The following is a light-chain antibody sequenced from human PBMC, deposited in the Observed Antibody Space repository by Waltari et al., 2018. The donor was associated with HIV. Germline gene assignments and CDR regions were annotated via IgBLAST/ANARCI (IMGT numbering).Light chain of an antibody. CDR2: GNK. J-gene: IGLJ2*01. CDR3: QSYDISLSASVV. CDR1: SSTIGAGYH. V-gene: IGLV1-40*01. Sequence: QSMLTQPPSVSGAPGQRVTISCTRSSSTIGAGYHVHGYQKIPGTARKLLISGNKSRPSGVPDRFSASKSGTSASLTISGLQAEDEADYFCQSYDISLSASVVFGGGTRLTVL.